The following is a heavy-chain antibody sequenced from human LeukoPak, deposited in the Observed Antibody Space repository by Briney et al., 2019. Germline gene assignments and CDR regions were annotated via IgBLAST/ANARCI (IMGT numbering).Heavy chain of an antibody. D-gene: IGHD3-10*01. Sequence: GASVTLSCTGSGGTFSCYAISWVRLAPGQGLEWVGVIIPIFGAANYAQTFQGRVTITADESTSTPYMELSSLRSEDTAVYYCARDTGSGSYYSDCYYYGMDVWGKGTTVTVSS. CDR3: ARDTGSGSYYSDCYYYGMDV. J-gene: IGHJ6*04. CDR1: GGTFSCYA. CDR2: IIPIFGAA. V-gene: IGHV1-69*13.